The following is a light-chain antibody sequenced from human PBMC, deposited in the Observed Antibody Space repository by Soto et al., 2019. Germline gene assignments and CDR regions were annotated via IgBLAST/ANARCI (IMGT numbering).Light chain of an antibody. CDR3: SLYTSDSTYV. V-gene: IGLV2-18*01. CDR2: EVS. Sequence: QSVLTQPLSVSGSPGQSVTISCTGTSSDFGSYNRVSWYQRPPGTGPKLMIYEVSNRPSGVPDRFSGSKSGNTASLTISWIKAEDEAEYYCSLYTSDSTYVFGTGTKVTVL. J-gene: IGLJ1*01. CDR1: SSDFGSYNR.